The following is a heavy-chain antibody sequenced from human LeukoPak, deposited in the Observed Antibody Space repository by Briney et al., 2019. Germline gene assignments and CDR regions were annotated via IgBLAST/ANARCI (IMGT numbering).Heavy chain of an antibody. CDR2: IYWDDDK. V-gene: IGHV2-5*02. CDR3: AHTYYYDSSGYYQPDY. J-gene: IGHJ4*02. CDR1: GFSLRTSGVG. Sequence: SGPTLANPTQTLTLTCTFSGFSLRTSGVGVGWIRQPPGKALEWLSLIYWDDDKRHSPSLKSRLTITKDTSKNQVVLTMTNMDPVDTATYYCAHTYYYDSSGYYQPDYWGQGTLVTVSS. D-gene: IGHD3-22*01.